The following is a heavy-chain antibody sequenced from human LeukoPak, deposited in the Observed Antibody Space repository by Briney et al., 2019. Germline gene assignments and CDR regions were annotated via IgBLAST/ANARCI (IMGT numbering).Heavy chain of an antibody. D-gene: IGHD6-13*01. V-gene: IGHV1-2*02. CDR3: ARERRRTVAAAGTNWFDP. Sequence: GASVKVSCKASGYTFTGYYMHWVRQAPGQGLEWMGWINPNSGGTNYAQKFQGRVTMTRDTSISTAYMELSRLRSDDTAVYYCARERRRTVAAAGTNWFDPLGPGNPGHRLL. CDR2: INPNSGGT. J-gene: IGHJ5*02. CDR1: GYTFTGYY.